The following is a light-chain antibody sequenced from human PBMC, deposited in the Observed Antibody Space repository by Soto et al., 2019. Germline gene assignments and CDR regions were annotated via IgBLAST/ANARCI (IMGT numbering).Light chain of an antibody. CDR1: QTIAGN. V-gene: IGKV3-20*01. Sequence: IVLTQSPATLSVSPGERSTLSCRASQTIAGNLAWYQQKPGQPPRILIYGVSARATGIPDRFSGSGSGTDLTLTISRLDPEDFAVYYCQKYGTSPRTCGQGTKVDIK. CDR3: QKYGTSPRT. J-gene: IGKJ1*01. CDR2: GVS.